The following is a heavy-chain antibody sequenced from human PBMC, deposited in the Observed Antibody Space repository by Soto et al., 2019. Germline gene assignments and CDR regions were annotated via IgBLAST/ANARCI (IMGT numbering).Heavy chain of an antibody. D-gene: IGHD6-13*01. CDR2: INPSGGST. Sequence: ASVKVSCKASGYTFTSYYMHWVRQAPGQGLEWMGIINPSGGSTSYAQKFQGRVTMTRDTSTSTVYMELSSLRSEYTAVYYCASGQQLAANYYYYMDVWGKGTTVTVSS. V-gene: IGHV1-46*03. CDR3: ASGQQLAANYYYYMDV. J-gene: IGHJ6*03. CDR1: GYTFTSYY.